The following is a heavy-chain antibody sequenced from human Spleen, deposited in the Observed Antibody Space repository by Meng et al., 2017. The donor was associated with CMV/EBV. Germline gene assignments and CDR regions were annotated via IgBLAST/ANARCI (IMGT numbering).Heavy chain of an antibody. CDR1: GWSFSGYY. Sequence: LHPSGAGLLKPTEPLSLTCAVSGWSFSGYYWSWIRQPTGKGLELIWEINHSGSTNYNPSLKIRVTISVDTSKNQFSLKLSSVTAADTAVYYCASYHLGDIVVVPAAIGDAFDIWGQGTMVTVSS. D-gene: IGHD2-2*01. V-gene: IGHV4-34*01. J-gene: IGHJ3*02. CDR3: ASYHLGDIVVVPAAIGDAFDI. CDR2: INHSGST.